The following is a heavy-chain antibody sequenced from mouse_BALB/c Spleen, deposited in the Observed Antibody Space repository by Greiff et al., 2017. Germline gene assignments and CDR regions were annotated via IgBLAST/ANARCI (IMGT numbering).Heavy chain of an antibody. CDR2: ISDGGSYT. J-gene: IGHJ3*01. CDR1: GFTFSDYY. Sequence: EVQVVESGGGLVKPGGSLKLSCAASGFTFSDYYMYWVRQTPEKRLEWVATISDGGSYTYYPDSVKGRFTISRDNAKNNLYLQMSSLKSEDTAMYYCARDPHWGQGTLVTVSA. V-gene: IGHV5-4*02. CDR3: ARDPH.